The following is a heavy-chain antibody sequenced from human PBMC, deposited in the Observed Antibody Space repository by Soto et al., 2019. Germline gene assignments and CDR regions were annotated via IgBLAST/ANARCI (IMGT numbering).Heavy chain of an antibody. D-gene: IGHD6-13*01. Sequence: QVQLVESGGGVVQPGRSLRLSCAASGFTFSSYAMHWVRQAPGKGLEWVAVISYDGSNKYYADSVKGRFTISRDNSKNPLYLQMNSLRAEDTAVYYCARASEQQLTVGYWGQGTLVTVSS. CDR3: ARASEQQLTVGY. CDR2: ISYDGSNK. V-gene: IGHV3-30-3*01. J-gene: IGHJ4*02. CDR1: GFTFSSYA.